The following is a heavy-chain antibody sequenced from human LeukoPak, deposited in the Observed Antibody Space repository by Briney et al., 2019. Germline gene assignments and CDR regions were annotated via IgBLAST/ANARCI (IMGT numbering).Heavy chain of an antibody. CDR2: ISSSSSYI. J-gene: IGHJ4*02. Sequence: GGTPRLSCAASGFTFSSYSMNWVRQAPGKGLEWVSSISSSSSYIYYADSVKGRFTISRDNAKNSLYLQMNSLRAEDTAVYYCARTAEEYYYDSSGYCDYWGQGTLVTVSS. V-gene: IGHV3-21*01. D-gene: IGHD3-22*01. CDR1: GFTFSSYS. CDR3: ARTAEEYYYDSSGYCDY.